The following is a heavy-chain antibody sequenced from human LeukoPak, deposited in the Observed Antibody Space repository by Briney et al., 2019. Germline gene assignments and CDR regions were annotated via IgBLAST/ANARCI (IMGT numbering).Heavy chain of an antibody. D-gene: IGHD2-15*01. Sequence: SETLSLTCTVSGGSISSHYWSWIRQPPGKGLEWIGFIYYSGSTNYNPSLKSRVSISIDTSKNQFSLKLSSVTAADTAVYYCASGGYCSSGSCYPNWFDPWGQGTLVTVSS. CDR2: IYYSGST. J-gene: IGHJ5*02. CDR1: GGSISSHY. V-gene: IGHV4-59*11. CDR3: ASGGYCSSGSCYPNWFDP.